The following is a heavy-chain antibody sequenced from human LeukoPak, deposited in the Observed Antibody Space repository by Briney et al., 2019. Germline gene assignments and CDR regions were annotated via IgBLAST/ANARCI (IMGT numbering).Heavy chain of an antibody. CDR2: IYYSGST. CDR3: ASPLNFWSGLRY. J-gene: IGHJ4*02. Sequence: PSETLSLTCTVSGDSISSSSNYWGWIRQPPGMVTEWIGSIYYSGSTYYNPSLNSRVTISVDTSKNQFSLKLSSVTAADTAVYYCASPLNFWSGLRYWGQGTLVTVSS. CDR1: GDSISSSSNY. D-gene: IGHD3-3*01. V-gene: IGHV4-39*01.